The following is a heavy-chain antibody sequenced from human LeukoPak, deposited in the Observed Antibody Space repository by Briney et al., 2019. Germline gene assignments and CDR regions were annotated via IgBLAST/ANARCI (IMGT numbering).Heavy chain of an antibody. J-gene: IGHJ5*02. Sequence: SETLSLTCAVYGVSFSGYYWSWIRQPPGKGLEWIGEINHSGSTNYNPSLKSRVTISVDTSKNQFSLKLSSVTAADTAVYYCAREGYSSSWYNHWGQGTLVTVSS. CDR3: AREGYSSSWYNH. CDR1: GVSFSGYY. CDR2: INHSGST. D-gene: IGHD6-13*01. V-gene: IGHV4-34*01.